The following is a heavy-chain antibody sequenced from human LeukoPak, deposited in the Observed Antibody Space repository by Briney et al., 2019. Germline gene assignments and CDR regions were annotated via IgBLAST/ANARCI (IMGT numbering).Heavy chain of an antibody. V-gene: IGHV5-51*01. CDR1: GYSFTSYW. CDR3: ARGSTVTTIYYYYYGMDV. CDR2: IYPGDSDT. D-gene: IGHD4-11*01. J-gene: IGHJ6*02. Sequence: GESLKISCKGSGYSFTSYWIGWVRQMPGKGLEWMGIIYPGDSDTRYSPSFQDQVTISADKSISTAYLQWSSLKASDTAMYYCARGSTVTTIYYYYYGMDVWGQGTTVTVS.